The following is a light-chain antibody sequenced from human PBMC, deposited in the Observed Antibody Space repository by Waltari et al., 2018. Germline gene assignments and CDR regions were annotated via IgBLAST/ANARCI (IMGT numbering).Light chain of an antibody. CDR3: SSRNGRANEVV. Sequence: SSELTQDPAVSVALGQTVRITCQGHSPRTSCAGWYQLKPGQAPVLGMFGTDKRPSGIPDRFSGYSSGTTSSLTITGAQAEDEADYYCSSRNGRANEVVFAGGTKVTVL. J-gene: IGLJ3*02. V-gene: IGLV3-19*01. CDR2: GTD. CDR1: SPRTSC.